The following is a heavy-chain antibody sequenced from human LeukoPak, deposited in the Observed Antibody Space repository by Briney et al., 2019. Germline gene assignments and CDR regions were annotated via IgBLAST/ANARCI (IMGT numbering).Heavy chain of an antibody. Sequence: PSETLSLTCTVSGYSISSGYYWGWIRQPPGKGLEWIGSIYHSGSTYYNPSLKSRVTISVDTSKNQFSLQLSSVTAADTAVYHCARELFTAYFDYWGQGTLVTVSS. V-gene: IGHV4-38-2*02. D-gene: IGHD2-21*02. CDR1: GYSISSGYY. CDR2: IYHSGST. CDR3: ARELFTAYFDY. J-gene: IGHJ4*02.